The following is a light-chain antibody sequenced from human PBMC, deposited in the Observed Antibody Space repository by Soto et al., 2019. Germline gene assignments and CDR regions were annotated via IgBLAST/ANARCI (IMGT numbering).Light chain of an antibody. CDR2: GAL. Sequence: ERVMTQSPATLSVSPGGRATLSCRASQTIGGTVAWYQQKPGQAPRLLIHGALTRAPGFPARFSGSGSGTDFTLTISSLQSEDFAVYYCQQYDNWPWTFGQGTKVVIK. J-gene: IGKJ1*01. CDR1: QTIGGT. CDR3: QQYDNWPWT. V-gene: IGKV3-15*01.